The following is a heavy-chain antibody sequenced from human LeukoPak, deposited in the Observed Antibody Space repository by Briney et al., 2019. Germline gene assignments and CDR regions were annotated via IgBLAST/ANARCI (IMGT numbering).Heavy chain of an antibody. CDR2: IYGGGNI. Sequence: GGSLRLSCAASGFTVSSNYMNWVRQAPGKGLEWVSVIYGGGNIYYADSVKGRFTISRDNSKNTLYLQMNSLRAEDTAVYYCARGAGYNYPYYSDYWGQGTLVTVSS. CDR1: GFTVSSNY. D-gene: IGHD5-24*01. V-gene: IGHV3-53*01. J-gene: IGHJ4*02. CDR3: ARGAGYNYPYYSDY.